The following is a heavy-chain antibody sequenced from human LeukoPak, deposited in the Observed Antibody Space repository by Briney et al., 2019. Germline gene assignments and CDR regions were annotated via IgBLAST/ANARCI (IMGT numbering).Heavy chain of an antibody. V-gene: IGHV1-69*06. CDR2: IIPIFGTA. CDR3: ARPATDGYPA. Sequence: SVKVSCTASGGTFSSYAISWVRQAPGQGLEWMGRIIPIFGTANYAQKFQGRVTITADKSTSTAYMELSSLRSEDTAVYYCARPATDGYPAWGQGTLVTVSS. J-gene: IGHJ5*02. D-gene: IGHD5-24*01. CDR1: GGTFSSYA.